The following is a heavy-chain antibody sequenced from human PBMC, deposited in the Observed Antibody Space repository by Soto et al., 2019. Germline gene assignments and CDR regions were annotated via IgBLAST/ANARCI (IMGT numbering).Heavy chain of an antibody. CDR1: GFTFSNFV. Sequence: GGSLRLSCAASGFTFSNFVMSWVRHIPGKGLHWVSGITGSGGRAYYADSVKGRFTISRDNYRNTLYLQMSRLGAEDTAMYHCAVHLGQNYYTMDVWGQGTTVTVSS. V-gene: IGHV3-23*01. CDR3: AVHLGQNYYTMDV. CDR2: ITGSGGRA. J-gene: IGHJ6*02.